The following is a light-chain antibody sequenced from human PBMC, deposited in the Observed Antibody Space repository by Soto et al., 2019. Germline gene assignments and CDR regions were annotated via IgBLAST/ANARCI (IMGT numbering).Light chain of an antibody. J-gene: IGKJ4*01. V-gene: IGKV3-15*01. CDR3: QQYNNWPVT. Sequence: EIVLTQSPGTLSLSPGERATLSWRASQSVSSSYLAWYQQKPGQAPRLLIYGASTRAAGVPARFSGSGSGTEFTLTISSLQSEDSAVYYCQQYNNWPVTFGGGTKVDI. CDR1: QSVSSSY. CDR2: GAS.